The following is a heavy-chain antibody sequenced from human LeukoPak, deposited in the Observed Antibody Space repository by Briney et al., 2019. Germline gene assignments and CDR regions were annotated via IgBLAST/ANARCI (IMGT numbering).Heavy chain of an antibody. V-gene: IGHV3-23*01. CDR1: GFTFSSYA. Sequence: GGSLRLSCAASGFTFSSYAMSWVRQAPGKGLEWVSAISGSGGSTYYADSVKGRFTISRDNAKNSLYLQMNSLRAEDTAVYYCARDLRLGSYYYDSSGYYYARYWGQGTLVTVSS. J-gene: IGHJ4*02. CDR2: ISGSGGST. CDR3: ARDLRLGSYYYDSSGYYYARY. D-gene: IGHD3-22*01.